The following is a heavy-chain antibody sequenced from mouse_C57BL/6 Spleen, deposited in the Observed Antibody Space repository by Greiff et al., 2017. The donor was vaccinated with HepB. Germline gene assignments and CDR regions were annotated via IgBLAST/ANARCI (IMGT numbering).Heavy chain of an antibody. CDR3: ARRGDGIAWYFDV. V-gene: IGHV1-26*01. D-gene: IGHD1-1*01. CDR1: GYTFTDYY. J-gene: IGHJ1*03. Sequence: VQLQQSGPELVKPGASVKISCKASGYTFTDYYMNWVKQSHGKSLEWIGDINPNNGGTSYNQKFKGKATLTVDKSSSTAYMELRSLTSEDSAVYYGARRGDGIAWYFDVWGTGTTVTVSS. CDR2: INPNNGGT.